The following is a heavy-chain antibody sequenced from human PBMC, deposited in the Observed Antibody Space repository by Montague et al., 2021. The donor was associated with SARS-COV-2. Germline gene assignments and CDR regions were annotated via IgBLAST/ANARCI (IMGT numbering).Heavy chain of an antibody. Sequence: ETLSLTCAASDFTFSDYSMTWVRQAPGKGLEWVSFITGSGSTTYYADSVKGRFTISRDNSRSTLYLQMNSLRVEDTAVYYCARRRIKDILLVLPAPHLDVWGKGTTVTVSS. J-gene: IGHJ6*04. CDR2: ITGSGSTT. CDR3: ARRRIKDILLVLPAPHLDV. V-gene: IGHV3-23*01. CDR1: DFTFSDYS. D-gene: IGHD2-21*02.